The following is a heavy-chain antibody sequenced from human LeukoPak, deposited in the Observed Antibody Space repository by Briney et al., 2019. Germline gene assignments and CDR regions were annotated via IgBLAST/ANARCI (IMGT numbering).Heavy chain of an antibody. CDR2: IIPIFGTA. D-gene: IGHD1-7*01. J-gene: IGHJ5*02. V-gene: IGHV1-69*05. Sequence: SVKVSCKASGGAFTTSGFSWVRQAPGQGLEWMGGIIPIFGTANYAQKFQGRVTITTDESTSTAYMELSSLRSEDTAVYYCARDNYAGANWFDPWGQGTLVTVSS. CDR1: GGAFTTSG. CDR3: ARDNYAGANWFDP.